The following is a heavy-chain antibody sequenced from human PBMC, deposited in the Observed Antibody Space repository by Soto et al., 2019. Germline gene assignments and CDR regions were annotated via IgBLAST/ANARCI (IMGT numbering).Heavy chain of an antibody. CDR2: IYYSGST. CDR3: ASRKSSPYFEY. Sequence: PSETLSLTCTVSGGTISSGDYYWSLIRQPPGKGLEWIGYIYYSGSTYYNPSLKSRVTISVDTSKNQFSLKLSSVTAADTAVYYCASRKSSPYFEYWGQGTLVTVSS. J-gene: IGHJ4*02. CDR1: GGTISSGDYY. D-gene: IGHD3-10*01. V-gene: IGHV4-30-4*01.